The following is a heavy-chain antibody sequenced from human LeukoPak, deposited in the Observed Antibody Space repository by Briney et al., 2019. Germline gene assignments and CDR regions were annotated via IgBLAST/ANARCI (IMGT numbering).Heavy chain of an antibody. D-gene: IGHD5-24*01. CDR3: ARGRWLQLGAFDI. CDR1: GGSISSYY. Sequence: KPSETLSLTCTVSGGSISSYYWSWIRQPPGKGLEWIGYIYYSGSTNYNPSLKSRVTISVDTSKNQFSLKLSPVTAADTAVYYCARGRWLQLGAFDIWGQGTMVTVSS. CDR2: IYYSGST. J-gene: IGHJ3*02. V-gene: IGHV4-59*01.